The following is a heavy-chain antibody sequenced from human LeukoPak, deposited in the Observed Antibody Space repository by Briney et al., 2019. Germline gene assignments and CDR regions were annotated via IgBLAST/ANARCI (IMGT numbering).Heavy chain of an antibody. Sequence: GRSLRLSCVASGFTFSSYSMNWVRQAPGKGLEWVSSISSSSSYIYYADSVKGRFTISRDNAKNSLYLQMNSLRAEDTAVYYCASVDTAMVNYYYYGMDVWGQGTTVTVSS. J-gene: IGHJ6*02. CDR3: ASVDTAMVNYYYYGMDV. V-gene: IGHV3-21*01. CDR1: GFTFSSYS. CDR2: ISSSSSYI. D-gene: IGHD5-18*01.